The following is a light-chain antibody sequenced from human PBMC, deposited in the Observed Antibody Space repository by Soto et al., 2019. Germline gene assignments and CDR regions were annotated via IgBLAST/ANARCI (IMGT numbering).Light chain of an antibody. CDR2: SNN. Sequence: QSVLTQPPSASGTPGQRVTISCSGSSSNIGSRTVNWYQQLPGTAPKVLIYSNNQRPSWVPDRFAGSKSGTSASLAITGRQVEDDADYYCAAWDDSLSAWVFVRGTKVTVL. CDR1: SSNIGSRT. V-gene: IGLV1-44*01. CDR3: AAWDDSLSAWV. J-gene: IGLJ3*02.